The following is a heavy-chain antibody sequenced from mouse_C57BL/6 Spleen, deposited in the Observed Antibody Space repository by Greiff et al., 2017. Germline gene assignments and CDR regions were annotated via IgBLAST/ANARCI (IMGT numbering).Heavy chain of an antibody. D-gene: IGHD5-1*01. CDR1: GYTFTDYY. Sequence: QVQLQQSGAELVRPGASVKLSCKASGYTFTDYYINWVKQRPGQGLEWIARIYPGSGNTYYNEKFKGKATLTAEQSSSTAYMQLSSLTSEDSAVXFCEGEGVQRGSWVAYWGQGTLVTVSA. V-gene: IGHV1-76*01. CDR3: EGEGVQRGSWVAY. J-gene: IGHJ3*01. CDR2: IYPGSGNT.